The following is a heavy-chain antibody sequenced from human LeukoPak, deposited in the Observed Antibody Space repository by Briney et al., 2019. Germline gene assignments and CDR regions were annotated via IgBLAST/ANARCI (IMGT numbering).Heavy chain of an antibody. D-gene: IGHD6-13*01. J-gene: IGHJ4*02. CDR3: AKDQQQLAYLFDY. V-gene: IGHV3-7*01. CDR2: TDEDGNKK. CDR1: GFAFGTHW. Sequence: GGSLRLSCAASGFAFGTHWMNWVRQAPGKGLEWVATTDEDGNKKYYVDSVRGRFTISRDNAKNSLFLQMNSLRAEDTAVYYCAKDQQQLAYLFDYWGQGTLVTVFS.